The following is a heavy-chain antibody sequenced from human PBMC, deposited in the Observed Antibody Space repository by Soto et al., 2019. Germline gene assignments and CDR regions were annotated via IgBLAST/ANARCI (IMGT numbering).Heavy chain of an antibody. V-gene: IGHV3-73*01. Sequence: EVQLVESGGGLVQPGGSLKLSCAVSGLTFSGSAMHWVRQASGKGLEWVGHIRKKANNYATAYAASVKGRFTISRDDSKNTAYLQMNSLKAEDTAVYYCSANDHDDHTSFDQWGQGTLVNVSS. CDR1: GLTFSGSA. CDR2: IRKKANNYAT. CDR3: SANDHDDHTSFDQ. D-gene: IGHD2-2*01. J-gene: IGHJ4*02.